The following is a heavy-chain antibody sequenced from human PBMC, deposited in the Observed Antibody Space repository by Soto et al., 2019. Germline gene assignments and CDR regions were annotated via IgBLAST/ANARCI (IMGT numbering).Heavy chain of an antibody. D-gene: IGHD2-15*01. J-gene: IGHJ5*01. CDR3: ARDRCYDGTCYSASDS. CDR2: ISTTSFTI. CDR1: GFRFSTYN. Sequence: LRLSCAASGFRFSTYNMDWVHQAPGKGPEWIAHISTTSFTIYYADSVKGRFTISRDNDRNSLYLEMNSLRDEDTAVYYCARDRCYDGTCYSASDSWGQGTLVTVSS. V-gene: IGHV3-48*02.